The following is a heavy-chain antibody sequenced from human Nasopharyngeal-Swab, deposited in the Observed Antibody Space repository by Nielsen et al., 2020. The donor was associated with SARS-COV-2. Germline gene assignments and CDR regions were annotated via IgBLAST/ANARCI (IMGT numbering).Heavy chain of an antibody. CDR3: ARAPHYDYIWGTYRQSFNFDY. V-gene: IGHV1-18*04. CDR1: GYTFTSYY. Sequence: ASVKVSCKASGYTFTSYYMHWVRQAPGQGLEWMGWITPYNGNTDYAQKLQGRVTITTDTSTSTAYMELRSLRSDDTAVYYCARAPHYDYIWGTYRQSFNFDYWGQGTLVTVSS. CDR2: ITPYNGNT. D-gene: IGHD3-16*02. J-gene: IGHJ4*02.